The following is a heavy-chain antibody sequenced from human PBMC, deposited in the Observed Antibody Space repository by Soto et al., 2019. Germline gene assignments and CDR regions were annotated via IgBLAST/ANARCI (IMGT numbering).Heavy chain of an antibody. D-gene: IGHD3-16*02. J-gene: IGHJ3*02. V-gene: IGHV3-23*01. Sequence: GGSLRLSCAAYGFTFSSYAMSWVRQAPGKGLEWVSAISGSGGSTYYADSVKGRFTISRDNSKNTLYLQMNSLRAEDTAVYYCAKAIYDYVWGSYRPGAFDIWGQGTTVTVSS. CDR2: ISGSGGST. CDR1: GFTFSSYA. CDR3: AKAIYDYVWGSYRPGAFDI.